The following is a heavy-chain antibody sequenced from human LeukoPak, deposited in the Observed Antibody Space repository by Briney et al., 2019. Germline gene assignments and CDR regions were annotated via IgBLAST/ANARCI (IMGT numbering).Heavy chain of an antibody. V-gene: IGHV3-48*01. CDR2: ISSGSSTI. CDR1: GFTFSIYS. J-gene: IGHJ4*02. CDR3: ARAGAGYCSTTSCYYFDY. D-gene: IGHD2-2*03. Sequence: GGSLRLSCAASGFTFSIYSINWVRQAPGKGLEWVSFISSGSSTIYYAGSVKGRFTISRDNGKNSLYLQMNSLRAEDTAVYYCARAGAGYCSTTSCYYFDYWGQGTLVTVSS.